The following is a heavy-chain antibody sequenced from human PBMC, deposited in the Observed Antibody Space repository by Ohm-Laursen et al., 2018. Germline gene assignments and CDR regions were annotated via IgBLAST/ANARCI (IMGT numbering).Heavy chain of an antibody. D-gene: IGHD4-11*01. V-gene: IGHV3-74*01. Sequence: SLRLSCTASGFTFSSYAMSWVRQAPGKGLEWVSRINSDGSSTSYADSVKGRFTISRDNAKNTLYLQMNSLRAEDTAVYYCARGSSRDYREWGQGTLVTVSS. CDR3: ARGSSRDYRE. J-gene: IGHJ4*02. CDR2: INSDGSST. CDR1: GFTFSSYA.